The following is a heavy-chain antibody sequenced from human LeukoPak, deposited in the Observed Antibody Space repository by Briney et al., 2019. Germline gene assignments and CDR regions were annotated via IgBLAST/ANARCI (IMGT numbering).Heavy chain of an antibody. CDR3: AKVGSTVTTYYYYYMDV. J-gene: IGHJ6*03. CDR2: ISGSGGST. Sequence: GGSLRLSCAASGFTFSSYAMSWVRQAPGKGLEWVSAISGSGGSTYYADSVKGRFTISRDNSKNTLYLQMNSLRADDTAVYYWAKVGSTVTTYYYYYMDVWGKGTTVTVSS. D-gene: IGHD4-11*01. CDR1: GFTFSSYA. V-gene: IGHV3-23*01.